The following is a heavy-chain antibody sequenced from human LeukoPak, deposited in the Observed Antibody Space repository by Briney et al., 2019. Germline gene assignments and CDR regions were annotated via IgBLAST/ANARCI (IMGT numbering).Heavy chain of an antibody. D-gene: IGHD4-17*01. CDR2: IYYSGST. V-gene: IGHV4-39*01. CDR3: ARSYGDYADWYVDL. CDR1: GGSISSSSYY. Sequence: PSETLSLTCTVSGGSISSSSYYWGWIRQPPGKGLEWIVSIYYSGSTYYNPSLKSRFTISVDTSKNQFSLKLSSVTAADTAVYYCARSYGDYADWYVDLWGRGTLVTVSS. J-gene: IGHJ2*01.